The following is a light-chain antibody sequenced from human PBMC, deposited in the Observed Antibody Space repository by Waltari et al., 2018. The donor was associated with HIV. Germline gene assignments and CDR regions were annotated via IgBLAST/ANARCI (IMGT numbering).Light chain of an antibody. CDR3: TSYGGINNYVV. J-gene: IGLJ2*01. CDR1: SNDVGPYDY. V-gene: IGLV2-8*01. CDR2: EVY. Sequence: QSALTQPPTASGSPGQSVTISCSGTSNDVGPYDYVSWYQQHPDKAPRLIIYEVYKRPSGVPDRFSGSKSGNTASLTVSGLQAEDEGDYYCTSYGGINNYVVFGGGTKLTVL.